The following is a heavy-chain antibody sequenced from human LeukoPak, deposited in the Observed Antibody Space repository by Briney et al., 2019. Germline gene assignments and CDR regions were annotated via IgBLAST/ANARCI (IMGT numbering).Heavy chain of an antibody. CDR3: ARRGVLLWFGETD. J-gene: IGHJ4*02. CDR1: GGSISSGSYY. V-gene: IGHV4-61*01. Sequence: SQTLSLTCTVSGGSISSGSYYWSWIRQPPGKGLEWIGYIYYSGGTNYNPSLKSRVTISVDTSKNQFSLKLSSVTAADTAVYYCARRGVLLWFGETDWGQGTLVTVSS. D-gene: IGHD3-10*01. CDR2: IYYSGGT.